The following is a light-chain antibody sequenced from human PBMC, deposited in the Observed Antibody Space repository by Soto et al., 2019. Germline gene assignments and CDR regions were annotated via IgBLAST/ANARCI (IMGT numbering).Light chain of an antibody. V-gene: IGLV2-8*01. CDR2: EVS. CDR1: SSDVGGYNY. CDR3: SSNAGSIFVV. Sequence: QSALTQPPSASGSPGQSVTISCTGTSSDVGGYNYVSWYQQHPGKAPKLMIYEVSKRPSGVPDRFSGSKSGNTASLTVSGLQAEDEADYYCSSNAGSIFVVFGGGTKLTVL. J-gene: IGLJ2*01.